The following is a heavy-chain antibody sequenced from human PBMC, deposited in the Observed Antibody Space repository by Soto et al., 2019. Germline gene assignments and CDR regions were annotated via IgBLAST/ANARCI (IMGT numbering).Heavy chain of an antibody. D-gene: IGHD6-13*01. J-gene: IGHJ6*02. V-gene: IGHV3-7*03. CDR2: IKDDGSEK. CDR1: EFTFNTYW. CDR3: ARDWGTPGRGSAVGYYYHYGMDV. Sequence: EVQLVESGGGLVQPGGSLRLSCLASEFTFNTYWMNWVRQAPGNGLEWVANIKDDGSEKYYVDSVKGRFTISRDNAKNSLYLQMNSLRGEDTAVYYCARDWGTPGRGSAVGYYYHYGMDVWGQGTTVTVSS.